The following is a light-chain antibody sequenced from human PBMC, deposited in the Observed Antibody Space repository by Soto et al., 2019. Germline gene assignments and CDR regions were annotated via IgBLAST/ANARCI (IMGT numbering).Light chain of an antibody. Sequence: DIQLTQSPSFLSASVGDRVTITCRARQGISTFLAWYQQEPGKAPELLIYAATTLQSGVPSRFSGSGSGTECTLTISSLQPEDFATYYCQQLNSDPFTFGGGTKVEIK. CDR3: QQLNSDPFT. V-gene: IGKV1-9*01. CDR2: AAT. CDR1: QGISTF. J-gene: IGKJ4*01.